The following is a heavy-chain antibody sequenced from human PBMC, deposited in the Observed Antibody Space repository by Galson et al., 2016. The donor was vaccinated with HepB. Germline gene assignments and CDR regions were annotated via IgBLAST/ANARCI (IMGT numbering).Heavy chain of an antibody. Sequence: SLRLSCAVSGFTLSSYTMNWVRQAPGKGLEWVSYMHNSGNAIYYGESVKGRFTISRDNAKNLLYLQMNSLREEETALDYCVRDQCGPECYQPAYWGQGTLVTVSS. CDR2: MHNSGNAI. D-gene: IGHD2-21*01. CDR3: VRDQCGPECYQPAY. CDR1: GFTLSSYT. J-gene: IGHJ4*02. V-gene: IGHV3-48*02.